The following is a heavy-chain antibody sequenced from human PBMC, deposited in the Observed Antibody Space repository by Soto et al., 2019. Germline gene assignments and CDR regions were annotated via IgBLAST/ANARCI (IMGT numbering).Heavy chain of an antibody. V-gene: IGHV3-30-3*01. J-gene: IGHJ6*02. CDR1: GFTFDTYG. CDR3: ARVTPGNNLYYFSGLDF. CDR2: ISYEGSNT. Sequence: QVHLVESGGGVVQPGRSLRLSCVASGFTFDTYGIHWVRQAPGKGLQWVALISYEGSNTYYADSVRGRFTISRDNSKNTLYLQMNTLRPEDTGLYYCARVTPGNNLYYFSGLDFWGQVTSVTVSS. D-gene: IGHD1-1*01.